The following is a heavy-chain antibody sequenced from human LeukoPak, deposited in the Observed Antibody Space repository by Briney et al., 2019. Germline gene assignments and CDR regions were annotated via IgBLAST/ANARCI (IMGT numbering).Heavy chain of an antibody. V-gene: IGHV1-2*02. D-gene: IGHD2-2*01. CDR3: ARAEYRLPGPFDY. CDR2: INPNSGGT. CDR1: GYTFTGYY. J-gene: IGHJ4*02. Sequence: ASVKASCKASGYTFTGYYMHWVRQAPGQGLEWMGWINPNSGGTNYAQKFQGRVTMTRDTSISTAYMELSRLRSDDTAVYYCARAEYRLPGPFDYWGQGTLVTVSS.